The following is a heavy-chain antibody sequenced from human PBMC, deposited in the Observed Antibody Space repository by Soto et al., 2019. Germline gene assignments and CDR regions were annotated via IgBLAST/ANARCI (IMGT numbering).Heavy chain of an antibody. V-gene: IGHV3-23*01. CDR3: ARGSSGYISSWYYFDY. Sequence: PGGSLRLSCAASGFTFSSCSMNWVRQAPGKWLEWVATISGIGGSTYLADSVKGRLSISRDNSKNTVSLLMNSLRAEDTAVYFCARGSSGYISSWYYFDYWGQGTLVTVSS. D-gene: IGHD6-13*01. CDR1: GFTFSSCS. CDR2: ISGIGGST. J-gene: IGHJ4*02.